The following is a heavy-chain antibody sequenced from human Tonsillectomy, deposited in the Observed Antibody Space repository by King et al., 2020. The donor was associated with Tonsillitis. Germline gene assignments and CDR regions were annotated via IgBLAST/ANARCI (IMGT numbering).Heavy chain of an antibody. Sequence: QLVQSGGGLVKPGGSLRLSCAASGFTFSTYSMNWVRQAPGKGLEWVSSISGSRNYIYYADSVKGRFTISRDNAKNSLYLQINSLRAEDTAVYYCARAHYYDSSGYYFFDYWGQGTLVTVSS. CDR1: GFTFSTYS. J-gene: IGHJ4*02. V-gene: IGHV3-21*01. CDR3: ARAHYYDSSGYYFFDY. D-gene: IGHD3-22*01. CDR2: ISGSRNYI.